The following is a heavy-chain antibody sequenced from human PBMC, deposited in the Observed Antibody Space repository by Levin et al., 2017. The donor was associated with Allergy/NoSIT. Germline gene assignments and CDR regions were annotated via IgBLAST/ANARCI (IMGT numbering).Heavy chain of an antibody. D-gene: IGHD3-10*01. CDR1: GFTFSDYY. Sequence: GGSLRLSCAASGFTFSDYYMSWIRQAPGKGLEWVSYISSSGSTIYYADSVKGRFTISRDNAKNSLYLQMNSLRAEDTAVYYCARDSAVYYYGSGIFYFDYWGQGTLVTVSS. J-gene: IGHJ4*02. CDR3: ARDSAVYYYGSGIFYFDY. V-gene: IGHV3-11*01. CDR2: ISSSGSTI.